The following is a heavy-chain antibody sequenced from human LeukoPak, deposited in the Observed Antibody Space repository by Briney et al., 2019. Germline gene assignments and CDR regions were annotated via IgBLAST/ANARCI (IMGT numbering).Heavy chain of an antibody. V-gene: IGHV4-34*01. J-gene: IGHJ4*02. Sequence: SGTLSLTCAVYGGSFSGYYWSWIRQPPGKGLEWIGEINHSGSTNYNPSLKSRVTISVDTSKNQFSLKLSSVTAADTAVYYCARRPGTILDSWGQGTLVTVSS. CDR2: INHSGST. CDR1: GGSFSGYY. CDR3: ARRPGTILDS. D-gene: IGHD3-3*01.